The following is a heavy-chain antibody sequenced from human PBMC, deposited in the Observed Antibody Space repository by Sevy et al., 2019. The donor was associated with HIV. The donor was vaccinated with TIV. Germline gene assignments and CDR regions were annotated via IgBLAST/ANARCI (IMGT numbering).Heavy chain of an antibody. V-gene: IGHV3-30*18. CDR3: AKAPAFFPSGMDV. CDR2: ISYDGSDK. CDR1: GFTFSNYG. Sequence: GGSLRLSCAASGFTFSNYGMHWVRQAPGKGLEWVAVISYDGSDKYYADSVKGRFTISRDSSKNTLYLQMNGLRTEDTAVFYCAKAPAFFPSGMDVWGQGTTVTVSS. J-gene: IGHJ6*02. D-gene: IGHD3-3*01.